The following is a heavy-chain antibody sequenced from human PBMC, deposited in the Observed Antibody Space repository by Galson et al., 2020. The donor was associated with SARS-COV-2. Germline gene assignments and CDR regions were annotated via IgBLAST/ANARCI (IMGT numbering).Heavy chain of an antibody. J-gene: IGHJ4*02. D-gene: IGHD3-10*01. V-gene: IGHV3-30*18. CDR3: AKDRTRVRGVNSPTSFDY. CDR2: ISYDGSNK. CDR1: GFTFSSYG. Sequence: GESLKISCAASGFTFSSYGMHWVRQAPGKGLEWVAVISYDGSNKYYADSVKGRFTISRDNSKNTLYLQMNSLRAEDTAVYYCAKDRTRVRGVNSPTSFDYWGQGTLVTVSS.